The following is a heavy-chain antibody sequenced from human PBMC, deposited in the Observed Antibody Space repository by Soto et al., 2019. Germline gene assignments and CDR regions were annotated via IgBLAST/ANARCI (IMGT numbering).Heavy chain of an antibody. D-gene: IGHD2-15*01. CDR2: ISAYNGNT. J-gene: IGHJ4*02. V-gene: IGHV1-18*01. Sequence: GASVKVSCKASGYTFPSYGTSWARQAPRQGLEWMGWISAYNGNTNYAQKLQGRVTMTTDTSTSTAYMELRSLRSDDTAVYYCARGNRYCSGGSCYLRQFDYWGQGTLVTVSS. CDR3: ARGNRYCSGGSCYLRQFDY. CDR1: GYTFPSYG.